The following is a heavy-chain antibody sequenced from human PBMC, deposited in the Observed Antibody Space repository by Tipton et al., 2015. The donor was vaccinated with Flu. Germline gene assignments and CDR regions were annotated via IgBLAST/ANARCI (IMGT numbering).Heavy chain of an antibody. V-gene: IGHV4-39*01. CDR3: ARHTGDSVRGLIDY. J-gene: IGHJ4*02. Sequence: GLVKPSETLSLTCGVSGDSIRSSNYYWGWVRRPPGKGLEWIGTIFHSGTTYYNPSLKTRLTISVDTSKNQFSLRLSFVTAADTAVYYCARHTGDSVRGLIDYWGQGTLVTVSS. CDR2: IFHSGTT. CDR1: GDSIRSSNYY. D-gene: IGHD3-10*02.